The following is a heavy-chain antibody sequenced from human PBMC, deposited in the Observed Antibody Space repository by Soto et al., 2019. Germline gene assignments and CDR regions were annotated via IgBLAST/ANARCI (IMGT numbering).Heavy chain of an antibody. CDR1: GFTFSSYS. CDR2: ISSSSSYI. Sequence: EVQLVASGGGLVKPGGSLRLSCAASGFTFSSYSMNWVRQAPGKGLEWVSSISSSSSYIYYADSVKGRFTISRDNAKNSLYLQMNRLRAEDTAVYYCARVHRFHTHYGMDVWGQGTTVTVSS. CDR3: ARVHRFHTHYGMDV. V-gene: IGHV3-21*01. J-gene: IGHJ6*02. D-gene: IGHD2-21*01.